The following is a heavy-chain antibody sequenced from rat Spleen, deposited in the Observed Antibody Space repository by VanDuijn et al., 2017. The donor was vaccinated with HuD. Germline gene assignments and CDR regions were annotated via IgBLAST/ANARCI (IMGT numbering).Heavy chain of an antibody. CDR1: GFTFSNYG. V-gene: IGHV2-13*01. CDR3: ARSDFSSPYYFDY. CDR2: IWGNGDT. J-gene: IGHJ2*01. D-gene: IGHD1-8*01. Sequence: VQLVESGGGLVQPGRSLKLSCAASGFTFSNYGVIWVRQPPGKGLEWMGVIWGNGDTNYNSALKSRLSISRDTSKSQLFLKMNRLQTEDTAMYFCARSDFSSPYYFDYWGQGVMVTVSS.